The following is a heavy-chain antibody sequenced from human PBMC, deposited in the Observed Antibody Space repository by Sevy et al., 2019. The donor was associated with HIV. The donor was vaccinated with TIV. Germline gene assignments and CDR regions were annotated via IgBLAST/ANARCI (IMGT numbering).Heavy chain of an antibody. CDR3: AKNPGMAATGLYGMDV. Sequence: GGSLRLSCAASGFTFSNYAMTRVRQAPGKGLEWVSTISGGGTITYYADSVKGRFTVSRDNSKNTLYLQMNSLRADDTAVYYCAKNPGMAATGLYGMDVWGQGTTVTVSS. D-gene: IGHD6-13*01. CDR2: ISGGGTIT. CDR1: GFTFSNYA. V-gene: IGHV3-23*01. J-gene: IGHJ6*02.